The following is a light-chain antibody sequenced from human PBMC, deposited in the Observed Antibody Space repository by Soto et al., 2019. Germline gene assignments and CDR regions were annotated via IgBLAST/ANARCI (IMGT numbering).Light chain of an antibody. CDR1: SANIGSNT. CDR3: AAWDDSLNGRV. J-gene: IGLJ3*02. V-gene: IGLV1-44*01. Sequence: QAVVTQAPSASGTPEQRVTMSCSGSSANIGSNTVNWYQQLPGTAPKLLIYNNNQRPSGVPDRFSGSKSGTSASLAISGLQSEDETDYYCAAWDDSLNGRVFGGGTKLTVL. CDR2: NNN.